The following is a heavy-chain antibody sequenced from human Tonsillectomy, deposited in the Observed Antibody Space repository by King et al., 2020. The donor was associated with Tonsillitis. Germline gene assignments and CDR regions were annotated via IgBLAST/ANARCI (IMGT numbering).Heavy chain of an antibody. CDR2: IYHSGST. V-gene: IGHV4-38-2*02. Sequence: VQLQESGPGLVKPSENLSLTCTVSGYSISSGYYWGWIRQPPGKGLEWIGSIYHSGSTYYNPSLKSRVTISVDTSKNQFSLKLSSVTAADPAVYYCARDEGFMVVPRYFDYRGQGTLFTVSS. J-gene: IGHJ4*02. D-gene: IGHD3-10*01. CDR3: ARDEGFMVVPRYFDY. CDR1: GYSISSGYY.